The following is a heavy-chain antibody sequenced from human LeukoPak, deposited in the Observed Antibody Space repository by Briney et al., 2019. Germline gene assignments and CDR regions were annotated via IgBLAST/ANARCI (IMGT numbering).Heavy chain of an antibody. Sequence: SETLSLTCTVSGVPFSIYSTSWIRQPPGKGLEWIGYIYYSGSTYNNTAPKSRVTILLDTPQNHFSLKLRSVTAAGTGVYYSARQNRYNWNESVGYYYMDVWGKGTTVTVSS. CDR2: IYYSGST. CDR3: ARQNRYNWNESVGYYYMDV. CDR1: GVPFSIYS. J-gene: IGHJ6*03. D-gene: IGHD1-20*01. V-gene: IGHV4-59*08.